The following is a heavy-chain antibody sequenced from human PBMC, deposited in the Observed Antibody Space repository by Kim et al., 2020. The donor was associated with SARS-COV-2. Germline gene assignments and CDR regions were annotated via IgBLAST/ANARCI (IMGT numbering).Heavy chain of an antibody. V-gene: IGHV3-48*04. CDR3: ARITGTTTLD. D-gene: IGHD1-20*01. J-gene: IGHJ4*02. CDR2: TI. Sequence: TIYYADSVKGRFTISRDNAKNSLYLQMNSLRAEDTAVYYCARITGTTTLDWGQGTLVTVSS.